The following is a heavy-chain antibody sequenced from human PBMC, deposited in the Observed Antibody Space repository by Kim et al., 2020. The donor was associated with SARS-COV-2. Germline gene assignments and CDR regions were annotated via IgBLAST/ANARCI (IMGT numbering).Heavy chain of an antibody. CDR1: GFTFGDYA. Sequence: GGSLRLSCTASGFTFGDYAMSWFRQAPGKGLEWVGFIRSKAYGGTTEYAASVKGRFTISRDDSKSIAYLQMNSLKTEDTAVYYCTRGGGVTGYLPLYYFDYWGQGTLVTVSS. CDR3: TRGGGVTGYLPLYYFDY. CDR2: IRSKAYGGTT. V-gene: IGHV3-49*03. D-gene: IGHD3-9*01. J-gene: IGHJ4*02.